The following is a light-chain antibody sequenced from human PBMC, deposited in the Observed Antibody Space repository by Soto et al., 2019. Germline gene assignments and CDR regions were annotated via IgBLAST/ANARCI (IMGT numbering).Light chain of an antibody. Sequence: IEMTQSPDSRAVSLGERATISCWSSQTLLYSSNNKNYLAWYQQKPGQPPKLLISWASTRESGVPDRFSGSGSGTDFTLTISSLQAEDVAVYYCQQYYSTLCTFGQGTKVEIK. CDR1: QTLLYSSNNKNY. CDR2: WAS. CDR3: QQYYSTLCT. V-gene: IGKV4-1*01. J-gene: IGKJ2*02.